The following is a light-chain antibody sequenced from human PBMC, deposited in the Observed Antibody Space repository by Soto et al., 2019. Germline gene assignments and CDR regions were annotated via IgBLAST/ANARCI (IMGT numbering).Light chain of an antibody. CDR3: QQRSNWPPIT. CDR2: DAS. J-gene: IGKJ5*01. V-gene: IGKV3-11*01. Sequence: EIVLPQSQATMSLSPGESCTLSCRGSQSVSSYLAWYQQKPGQAPRLLIYDASNRATGIPARFSGSGSGTDFTLTISSLEPEDFAVYYCQQRSNWPPITFGQGTRLEIK. CDR1: QSVSSY.